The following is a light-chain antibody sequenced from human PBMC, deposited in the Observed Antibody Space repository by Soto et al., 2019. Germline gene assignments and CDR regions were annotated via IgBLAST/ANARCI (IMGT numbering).Light chain of an antibody. CDR1: SSDVGGYNY. V-gene: IGLV2-14*01. Sequence: QSALTQPASVSGSPVQSITISCTGTSSDVGGYNYVSWYQQHPGKAPKLMIYDVSNRPSGVSNRFSGSKSGNTASLTISGLQAEDEADYYCSSYTSSSPVVFGGGTTLNVL. J-gene: IGLJ2*01. CDR3: SSYTSSSPVV. CDR2: DVS.